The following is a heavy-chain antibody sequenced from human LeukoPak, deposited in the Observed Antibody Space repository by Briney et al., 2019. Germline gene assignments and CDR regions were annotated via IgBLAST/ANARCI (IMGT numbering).Heavy chain of an antibody. CDR1: GFTFSSYS. CDR2: IGSSTGYI. D-gene: IGHD2-8*01. J-gene: IGHJ3*02. V-gene: IGHV3-21*01. CDR3: ARATNGRFDI. Sequence: GGSLRLSCAAPGFTFSSYSMNWVRQAPGKGLEWVSFIGSSTGYISYADSVKGRFTISRDNAKSSLWLQMNSLRAEDTAVYYCARATNGRFDIWGQGTMVTVSS.